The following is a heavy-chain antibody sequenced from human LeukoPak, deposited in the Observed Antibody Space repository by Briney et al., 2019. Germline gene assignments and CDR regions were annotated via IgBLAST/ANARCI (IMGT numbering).Heavy chain of an antibody. Sequence: SETLSLTCTVSGGSISSYYWSWIRQPPGKGLEWIGYIYYSGSTNYNPSLKSRVTISVDTSKNQFSLKLSSVTAADTAMYYCARHNTGDLDSWGQGTLVTVFS. CDR1: GGSISSYY. CDR3: ARHNTGDLDS. V-gene: IGHV4-59*08. CDR2: IYYSGST. D-gene: IGHD3-10*01. J-gene: IGHJ4*02.